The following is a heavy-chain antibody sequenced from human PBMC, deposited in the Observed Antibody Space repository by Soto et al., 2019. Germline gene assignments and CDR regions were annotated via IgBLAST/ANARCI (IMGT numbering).Heavy chain of an antibody. J-gene: IGHJ6*02. Sequence: SETLSLTCTVSGGSISSGGYYWSWIRQNPGKGLEWLGSIDYSGSTYYNPSLKSRVTISVDTSKNQFSLKLSSVTAADTAVYYCARGRLGTAAPRDYGMDVWGQGTTVTVSS. CDR1: GGSISSGGYY. V-gene: IGHV4-31*03. CDR3: ARGRLGTAAPRDYGMDV. CDR2: IDYSGST. D-gene: IGHD6-13*01.